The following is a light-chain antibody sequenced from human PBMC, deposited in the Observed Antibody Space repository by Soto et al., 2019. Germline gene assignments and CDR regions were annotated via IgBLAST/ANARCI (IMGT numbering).Light chain of an antibody. V-gene: IGKV3-20*01. Sequence: EIVLTQSPDTLSLSPGKRATLSCRASQSLSTTDLVWYQQRSGQPPRLVIVGTSSTATGIPARFSGSASGTDCTLTISGLEPEDSAVYYCPQYGSSPYTFGRGTRLEIQ. CDR3: PQYGSSPYT. J-gene: IGKJ5*01. CDR2: GTS. CDR1: QSLSTTD.